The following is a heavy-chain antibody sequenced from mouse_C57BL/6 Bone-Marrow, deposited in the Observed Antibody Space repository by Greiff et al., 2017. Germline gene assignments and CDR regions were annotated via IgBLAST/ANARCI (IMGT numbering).Heavy chain of an antibody. V-gene: IGHV1-69*01. Sequence: QVQLQQPGAELVMPGASVKLSCKASGYTFTSYWMHWVQQTPGQGLEWIGEIDPSDSYTNYNQKFKGKSTLTVDKSSSTAYMQLSSLTSEHSAVYYCARWDNYGSSSYAMDDWGKGTSVTVSS. CDR1: GYTFTSYW. CDR2: IDPSDSYT. CDR3: ARWDNYGSSSYAMDD. J-gene: IGHJ4*01. D-gene: IGHD1-1*01.